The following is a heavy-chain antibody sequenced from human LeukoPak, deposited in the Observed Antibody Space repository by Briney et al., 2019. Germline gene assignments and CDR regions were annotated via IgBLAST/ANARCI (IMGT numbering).Heavy chain of an antibody. CDR3: TREGLDY. CDR1: GYTFTNYD. CDR2: KNPNSGSS. V-gene: IGHV1-8*01. Sequence: ASVKVSCKASGYTFTNYDINWGRQATGQGLEWMGYKNPNSGSSAYAQKFQGRVTITTDASISTAYMEVSGLRSEDTALYYCTREGLDYWGQGTLVTVSS. J-gene: IGHJ4*02.